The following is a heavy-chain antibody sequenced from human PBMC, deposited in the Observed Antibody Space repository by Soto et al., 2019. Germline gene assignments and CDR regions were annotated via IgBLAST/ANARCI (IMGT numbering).Heavy chain of an antibody. CDR3: AGGRGTILGPRP. Sequence: ASVKVSCKASGYTFTGYFIHWVRQAPGEGLEWVGYINPNSGVTKYAPRFLGRVTITRDTSIRTAYMDLNNLRSDDTAVYFCAGGRGTILGPRPWGTGTRVTVSS. CDR1: GYTFTGYF. CDR2: INPNSGVT. D-gene: IGHD2-2*01. V-gene: IGHV1-2*02. J-gene: IGHJ5*02.